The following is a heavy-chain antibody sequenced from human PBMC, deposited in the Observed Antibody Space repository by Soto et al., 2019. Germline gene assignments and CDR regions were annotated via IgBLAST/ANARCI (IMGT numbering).Heavy chain of an antibody. J-gene: IGHJ6*02. V-gene: IGHV4-61*01. CDR3: ARERCSSTSCYVSYYYYGMDV. D-gene: IGHD2-2*01. CDR1: GGSVSSGSYY. CDR2: IYYSGST. Sequence: QVQLQESGPGLVKPSETLSLTCTVSGGSVSSGSYYWSWIRQPPGKGLEWIGYIYYSGSTNYNPSLKSRVTISVDTSKNQFSLKLSSVTAADTAVYYCARERCSSTSCYVSYYYYGMDVWGQGTTVTVSS.